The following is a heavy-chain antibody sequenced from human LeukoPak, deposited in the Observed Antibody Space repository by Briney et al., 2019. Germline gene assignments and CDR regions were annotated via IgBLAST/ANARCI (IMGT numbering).Heavy chain of an antibody. CDR3: ARDRVDYSSSLGY. CDR2: INKGGAYI. V-gene: IGHV3-21*05. J-gene: IGHJ4*02. Sequence: GGSLRLSCAASGFTFSTYTMNWVRQAPGKGLQYIAYINKGGAYIYYADSVKGRFTISRDDAKNPLYLQMSSLRAEDTAIYYCARDRVDYSSSLGYWGQGTLVTVSS. D-gene: IGHD6-6*01. CDR1: GFTFSTYT.